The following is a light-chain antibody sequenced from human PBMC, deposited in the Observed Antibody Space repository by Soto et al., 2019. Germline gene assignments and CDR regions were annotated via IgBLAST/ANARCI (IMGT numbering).Light chain of an antibody. CDR3: QQYENLPT. J-gene: IGKJ5*01. CDR2: DAS. CDR1: QNINNY. V-gene: IGKV1-33*01. Sequence: DIQMTKSPSTLPASVGDRVTITCQASQNINNYLNWYQQKPGRAPKLLIYDASNLEAGVPSRFRGSGSGTDFTFTISRLQPEDIATYYCQQYENLPTFGQGRRLEIK.